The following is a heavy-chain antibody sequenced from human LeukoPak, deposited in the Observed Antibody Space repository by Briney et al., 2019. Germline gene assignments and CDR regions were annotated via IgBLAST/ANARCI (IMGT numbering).Heavy chain of an antibody. CDR1: GFTFTAAS. CDR3: TTGNP. V-gene: IGHV3-15*05. CDR2: IRSKVENETT. Sequence: GGSLRLSCATSGFTFTAASMSWVRQAPGKGLERIGLIRSKVENETTEYAAPVKGRFSISRDDSKATLYLEMKSLKVDDTGVYYCTTGNPWGQGTLDTV. J-gene: IGHJ1*01.